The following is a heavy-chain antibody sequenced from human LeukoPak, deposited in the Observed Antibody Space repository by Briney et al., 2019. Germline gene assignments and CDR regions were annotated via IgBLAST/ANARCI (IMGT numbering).Heavy chain of an antibody. CDR1: GITLSNYG. CDR2: ISGSAGGT. V-gene: IGHV3-23*01. J-gene: IGHJ4*02. Sequence: GGSLRLSCAVSGITLSNYGMSWVRQAPGKGLEWVAGISGSAGGTNYADSVKGRFTISRDNSKNTLYLQMDRLRAEDTAVYFCAKRGVVIRVILVGFHKEAYYFDSWGQGALVTVSS. CDR3: AKRGVVIRVILVGFHKEAYYFDS. D-gene: IGHD3-22*01.